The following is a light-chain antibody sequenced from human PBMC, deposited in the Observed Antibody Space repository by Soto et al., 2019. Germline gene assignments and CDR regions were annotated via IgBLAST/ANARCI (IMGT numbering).Light chain of an antibody. Sequence: EIVMTQSPGTLSLSPGETATLSCRASQSVDSNYLAWYQQKPGQAPRLLVYGISTRATDIPARFSGSGSGTEFTLTISSLQSEDFGIYYWQQDSKSLITFGEVTLLES. CDR3: QQDSKSLIT. CDR2: GIS. CDR1: QSVDSN. V-gene: IGKV3-15*01. J-gene: IGKJ5*01.